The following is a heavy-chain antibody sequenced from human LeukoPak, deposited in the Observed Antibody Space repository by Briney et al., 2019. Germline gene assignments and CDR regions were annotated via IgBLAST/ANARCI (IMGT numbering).Heavy chain of an antibody. J-gene: IGHJ4*02. CDR1: GFTFSSYA. D-gene: IGHD4-17*01. CDR3: ARELMGYGDCFDY. Sequence: PGGSLRLSCAASGFTFSSYAMHWVRQAPGKGLEWVAVISYDGSNKYYADSVKGRFTISRDNSKNTLYLQMNSLRAEDTAVYYCARELMGYGDCFDYWGQGTLVTVSS. CDR2: ISYDGSNK. V-gene: IGHV3-30-3*01.